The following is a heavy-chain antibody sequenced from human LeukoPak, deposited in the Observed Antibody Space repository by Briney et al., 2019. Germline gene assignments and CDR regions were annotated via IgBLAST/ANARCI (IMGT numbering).Heavy chain of an antibody. Sequence: ASVTVSCTASGYTFTSYDINWVRQATGQGLEWMGWMNPNSTSAVYAQKFQGRVTMTRNTSISTVYMELSSLKSEDTAVYYRARTKSSWYGMGFDYWGQGTLVTVSS. D-gene: IGHD6-13*01. CDR3: ARTKSSWYGMGFDY. CDR2: MNPNSTSA. CDR1: GYTFTSYD. J-gene: IGHJ4*02. V-gene: IGHV1-8*01.